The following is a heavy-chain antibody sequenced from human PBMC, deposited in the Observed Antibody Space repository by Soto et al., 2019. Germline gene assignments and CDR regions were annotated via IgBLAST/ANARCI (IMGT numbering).Heavy chain of an antibody. D-gene: IGHD6-6*01. CDR2: ISYDGSNK. Sequence: GGSLRLSCAASGFTFSSYAMHWVRQAPGKXLEWVALISYDGSNKYYADSVKGRFTISRDNSKNTPYLQMNSLRPEDTAVYYCARDLGYSSSGYYYYYGMDVWGQGTTVTVSS. J-gene: IGHJ6*02. CDR1: GFTFSSYA. CDR3: ARDLGYSSSGYYYYYGMDV. V-gene: IGHV3-30-3*01.